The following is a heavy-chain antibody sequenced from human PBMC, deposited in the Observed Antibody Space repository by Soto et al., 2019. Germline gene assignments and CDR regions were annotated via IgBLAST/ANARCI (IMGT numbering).Heavy chain of an antibody. V-gene: IGHV1-3*01. CDR2: INAGNGNT. J-gene: IGHJ5*02. CDR1: GYTFTSYA. CDR3: ARAQAYSSSWYSGRNWFDP. D-gene: IGHD6-13*01. Sequence: QVQLVQSGAEVKKPGASVKVSCKASGYTFTSYAMHWVRQAPGQRLEWMGWINAGNGNTKYSQKFQGRVTITRDTSASTAYMELSSLRSEDTAVYYCARAQAYSSSWYSGRNWFDPWGQGTLVTVSS.